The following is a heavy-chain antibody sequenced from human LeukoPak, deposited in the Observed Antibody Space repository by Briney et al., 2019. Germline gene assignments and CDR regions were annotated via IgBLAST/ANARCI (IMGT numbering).Heavy chain of an antibody. J-gene: IGHJ2*01. CDR1: GGTFSSYA. V-gene: IGHV1-69*01. CDR2: IIPIFGTA. CDR3: APTYCGGDCYSKYWYFDL. D-gene: IGHD2-21*02. Sequence: ASVKASCKASGGTFSSYAISWVRQAPGQGLEWMGGIIPIFGTANYAQKFQGRVTITADESTSTAYMELSSLRSEDTAVYYCAPTYCGGDCYSKYWYFDLWGRGTLVTVSS.